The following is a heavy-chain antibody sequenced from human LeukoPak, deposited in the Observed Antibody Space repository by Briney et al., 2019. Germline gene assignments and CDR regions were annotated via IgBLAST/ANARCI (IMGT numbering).Heavy chain of an antibody. CDR3: TRGGYTSSWFWVD. CDR1: GFTFSSYA. CDR2: ISGSGGST. V-gene: IGHV3-23*01. D-gene: IGHD6-13*01. J-gene: IGHJ4*02. Sequence: PGGSLRLSCAASGFTFSSYAMSWVRQAPGKGLEWVSAISGSGGSTYYADSVKGRFTISRDNSKNTLYLQMNSLRDEDTAVYYCTRGGYTSSWFWVDWGQGTLVTVSS.